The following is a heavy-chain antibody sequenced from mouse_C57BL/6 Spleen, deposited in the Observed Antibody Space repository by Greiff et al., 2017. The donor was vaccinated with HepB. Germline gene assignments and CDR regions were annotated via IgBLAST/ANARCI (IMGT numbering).Heavy chain of an antibody. CDR2: ISNGGGST. J-gene: IGHJ1*03. CDR3: ARQGPVITTVVATDFNWYFDV. CDR1: GFTFSDYY. D-gene: IGHD1-1*01. Sequence: DVMLVESGGGLVQPGGSLKLSCAASGFTFSDYYMYWVRQTPEKRLEWVAYISNGGGSTYYPDTVKGRFTISKDNAKNTLYLQMSRLKSEDTAMYYCARQGPVITTVVATDFNWYFDVWGTGTTVTVSS. V-gene: IGHV5-12*01.